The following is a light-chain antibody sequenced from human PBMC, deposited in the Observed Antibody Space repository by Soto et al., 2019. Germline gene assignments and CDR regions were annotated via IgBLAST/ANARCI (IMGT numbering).Light chain of an antibody. J-gene: IGLJ1*01. CDR2: DVR. CDR1: SSDVGGYNY. V-gene: IGLV2-14*01. Sequence: QSVLTQPASVSGSPGQSITISCTGTSSDVGGYNYVSWYQQHPGKAPKFMIYDVRNRPSGVSNRFSGSKSGNKASLTISGLQAEDEAEYYCCSDTTSNTRQIVFGTGTKVTVL. CDR3: CSDTTSNTRQIV.